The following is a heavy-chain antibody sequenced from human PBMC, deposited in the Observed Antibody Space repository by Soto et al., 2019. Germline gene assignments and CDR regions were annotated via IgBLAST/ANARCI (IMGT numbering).Heavy chain of an antibody. Sequence: GESLKISCKGSGYRFTSYWIAWVRQMPGKGLEWMGIIYPGDSDTRYSPSFQGQVTISADKSISIAYLQWSSLKASDTAMYYCARARRDGYNLDAFDIWGQGTMVTVSS. CDR3: ARARRDGYNLDAFDI. CDR2: IYPGDSDT. J-gene: IGHJ3*02. V-gene: IGHV5-51*01. D-gene: IGHD5-12*01. CDR1: GYRFTSYW.